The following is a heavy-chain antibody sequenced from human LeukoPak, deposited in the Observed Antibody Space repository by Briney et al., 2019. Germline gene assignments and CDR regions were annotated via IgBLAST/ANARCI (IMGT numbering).Heavy chain of an antibody. D-gene: IGHD1-26*01. J-gene: IGHJ4*02. CDR1: GFTFSSYA. CDR2: ISGSGGST. Sequence: PGGSLRLSCAASGFTFSSYAMSWVRQAPGKGLEWVSAISGSGGSTYYAGSVKGRFTISRDNSKNTLYLQMNSLRAEDTAVYYCAKDPSGSYYFDYWGQGTLVTVSS. CDR3: AKDPSGSYYFDY. V-gene: IGHV3-23*01.